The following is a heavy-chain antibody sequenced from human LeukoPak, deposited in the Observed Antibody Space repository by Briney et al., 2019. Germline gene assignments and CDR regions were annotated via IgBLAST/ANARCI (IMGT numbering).Heavy chain of an antibody. Sequence: GGSLRLSCAASGFTFSSYAMSWVRQAPGKGLDWVSAISGSGGSTYYADSVKGRFTISRDNSKNTLYLQMNSLRAEDTAVYYCAKDSPAYYYDSSGYLFDYWGQGTLVTVSS. CDR1: GFTFSSYA. V-gene: IGHV3-23*01. CDR2: ISGSGGST. D-gene: IGHD3-22*01. J-gene: IGHJ4*02. CDR3: AKDSPAYYYDSSGYLFDY.